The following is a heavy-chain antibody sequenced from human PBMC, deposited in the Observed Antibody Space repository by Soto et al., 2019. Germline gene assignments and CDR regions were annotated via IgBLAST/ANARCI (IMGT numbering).Heavy chain of an antibody. D-gene: IGHD3-3*01. Sequence: PSETLSLTCAVSGGSISSGGYSWSWIRQPPGKGLEWIGYIYHSGSTYYNPSLKSRVTISVDRSKNQFSLKLSSVTAADTAVYYCARAVHDFWSGLYNWFDPWGQGTLVTVSS. CDR1: GGSISSGGYS. CDR3: ARAVHDFWSGLYNWFDP. CDR2: IYHSGST. J-gene: IGHJ5*02. V-gene: IGHV4-30-2*01.